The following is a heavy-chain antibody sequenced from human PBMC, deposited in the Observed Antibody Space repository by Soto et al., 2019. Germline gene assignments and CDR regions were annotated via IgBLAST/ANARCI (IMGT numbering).Heavy chain of an antibody. D-gene: IGHD3-10*01. CDR2: IYYSGST. CDR3: VRGRALWFGELPWFDP. Sequence: SETLSLTCTVSGGSISSYYWSWIRQPPGKGLEWIGYIYYSGSTNYNPSLKSRVTISVDTSKNRFSLKLSSVTAADTAVYYCVRGRALWFGELPWFDPWGQGTLVTVSS. V-gene: IGHV4-59*01. J-gene: IGHJ5*02. CDR1: GGSISSYY.